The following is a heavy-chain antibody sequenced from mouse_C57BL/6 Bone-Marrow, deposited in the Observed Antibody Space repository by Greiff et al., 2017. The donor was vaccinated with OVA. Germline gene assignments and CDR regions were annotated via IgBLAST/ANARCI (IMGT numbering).Heavy chain of an antibody. CDR1: GFTFTDYY. CDR3: ARGRRYDYDGAWYFDV. D-gene: IGHD2-4*01. Sequence: EVMLVESGGGLVQPGGSLSLSCAASGFTFTDYYMSWVRQPPGKALEWLGFIRNKANGYTTEYSASVKGRFTISRDNSQSILYLQMNALRAEDSATYYCARGRRYDYDGAWYFDVWGTGTTVTVSS. V-gene: IGHV7-3*01. J-gene: IGHJ1*03. CDR2: IRNKANGYTT.